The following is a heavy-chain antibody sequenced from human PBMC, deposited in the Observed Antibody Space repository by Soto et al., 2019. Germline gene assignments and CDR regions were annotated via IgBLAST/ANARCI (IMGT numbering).Heavy chain of an antibody. CDR2: IYHSGST. CDR3: AGAHGNYYYGMDV. Sequence: QVQLQESGPGLVKPSGTLSLTCAVSGGSISISNWWSWVRQPPGKGLEWLGEIYHSGSTNYNPSLQRRVTISVDKSKNQFSLKLSSVTAADTAVYYCAGAHGNYYYGMDVWGQGTTVTVSS. CDR1: GGSISISNW. D-gene: IGHD4-17*01. V-gene: IGHV4-4*02. J-gene: IGHJ6*02.